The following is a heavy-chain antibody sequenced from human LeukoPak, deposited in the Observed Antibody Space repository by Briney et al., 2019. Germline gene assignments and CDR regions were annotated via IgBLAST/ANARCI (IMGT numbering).Heavy chain of an antibody. J-gene: IGHJ4*02. V-gene: IGHV4-34*01. Sequence: SETLSLTCAVYGGSFSGYYWSWIRQPPGKGLEWIGEINHSGSTNYNPSLKSRVTISVETSKNQFSLKLSSVTAADTAVYYCATSVPYCSSTSCMDYWGQGTLVTVSS. CDR3: ATSVPYCSSTSCMDY. D-gene: IGHD2-2*01. CDR1: GGSFSGYY. CDR2: INHSGST.